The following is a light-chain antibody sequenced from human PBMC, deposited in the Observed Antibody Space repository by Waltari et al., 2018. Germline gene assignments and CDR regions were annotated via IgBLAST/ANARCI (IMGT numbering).Light chain of an antibody. Sequence: EIVLTQSPGTLSLSPGERATLSCRASQSVGRSLAWYQQKPGQAPRLLIYGASRRATGIPDRFSGGGSGIEFSLIISRLGPEEFVAYHGRNYVSLPVTFGQGTKVEIK. CDR1: QSVGRS. CDR3: RNYVSLPVT. CDR2: GAS. V-gene: IGKV3-20*01. J-gene: IGKJ1*01.